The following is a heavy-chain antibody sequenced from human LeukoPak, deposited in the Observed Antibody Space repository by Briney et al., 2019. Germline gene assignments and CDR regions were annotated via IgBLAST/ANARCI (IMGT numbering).Heavy chain of an antibody. CDR2: IRYDGDVK. CDR3: ARSRVYYDFWSDYFDY. D-gene: IGHD3-3*01. CDR1: GFTFNRHA. V-gene: IGHV3-33*07. Sequence: GGSLRLSCAASGFTFNRHAMYWVRQTPGKGLEWVSFIRYDGDVKHYADSVRGRFTISRDNAKNSLYLQMNSLRAEDTAVYYCARSRVYYDFWSDYFDYWGQGTLVTVSS. J-gene: IGHJ4*02.